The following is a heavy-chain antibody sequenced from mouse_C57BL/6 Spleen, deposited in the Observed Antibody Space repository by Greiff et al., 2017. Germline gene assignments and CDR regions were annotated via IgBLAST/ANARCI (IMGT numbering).Heavy chain of an antibody. V-gene: IGHV1-80*01. D-gene: IGHD2-5*01. CDR1: GYAFSSYW. Sequence: QVQLQQSGAELVKPGASVKISCKASGYAFSSYWMNWVKQRPGKGLEWIGQIYPGDGDTNYNGKFKGKATLTADKSSSTAYMQLSSLTSEDSADYFCARSGSNYAWFAYWGQGTLVTVSA. CDR2: IYPGDGDT. J-gene: IGHJ3*01. CDR3: ARSGSNYAWFAY.